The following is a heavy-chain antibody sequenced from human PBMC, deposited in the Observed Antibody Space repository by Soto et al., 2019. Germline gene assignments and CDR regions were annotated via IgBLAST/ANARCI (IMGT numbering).Heavy chain of an antibody. CDR1: GGSISSYY. D-gene: IGHD6-19*01. CDR3: ARDSSGTYDY. V-gene: IGHV4-59*12. CDR2: IYDSGST. Sequence: SETLSLTCIVSGGSISSYYWNWIRQPPGKGLEWIGYIYDSGSTKYNPSLKSRVTISVDMPKNQFSLKLSSVTAADMAVYYCARDSSGTYDYWGQGTLVTVSS. J-gene: IGHJ4*02.